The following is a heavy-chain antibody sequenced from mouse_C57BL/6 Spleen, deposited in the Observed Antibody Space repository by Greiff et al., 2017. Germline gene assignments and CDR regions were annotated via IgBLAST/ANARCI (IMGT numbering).Heavy chain of an antibody. Sequence: QVQLQQPGAELVKPGASVKLSCKASGYTFTSYWMPWVKQRPGQGLEWIGEIDPSDSYTNYNQKFKGKTTLPVDTSSSTAYMPLSSLTSEDSAVYYCARTRRGYCDGWGTGTTVTVSS. CDR1: GYTFTSYW. J-gene: IGHJ1*03. V-gene: IGHV1-50*01. CDR2: IDPSDSYT. CDR3: ARTRRGYCDG.